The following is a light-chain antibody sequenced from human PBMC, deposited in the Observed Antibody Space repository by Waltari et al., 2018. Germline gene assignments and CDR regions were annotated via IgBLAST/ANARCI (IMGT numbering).Light chain of an antibody. CDR3: AAWDDTLKGVA. V-gene: IGLV1-44*01. CDR1: LPHIGSNA. CDR2: GND. J-gene: IGLJ2*01. Sequence: QSVLTQPPSMSGTPGQVAPMSCSGSLPHIGSNALNWYHQRPGSAPKPLIYGNDQWPSGVPDRFSGSKSGTSASLAISGLQSEDEADYYCAAWDDTLKGVAFGGGTRLAVL.